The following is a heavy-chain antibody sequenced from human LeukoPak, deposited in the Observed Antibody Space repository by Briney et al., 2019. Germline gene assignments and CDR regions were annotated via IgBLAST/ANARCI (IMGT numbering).Heavy chain of an antibody. CDR3: ARDLSGSYTFDY. CDR2: VSSIGGKT. Sequence: PGGSLRLSCAASGLTFSGYAMHWVRQAPGKGLEYVSTVSSIGGKTYYANSVKGRFTISRDNSKNTLYLQMGSLRAEDMAVYYCARDLSGSYTFDYWGQGTLVTVSS. V-gene: IGHV3-64*01. J-gene: IGHJ4*02. CDR1: GLTFSGYA. D-gene: IGHD1-26*01.